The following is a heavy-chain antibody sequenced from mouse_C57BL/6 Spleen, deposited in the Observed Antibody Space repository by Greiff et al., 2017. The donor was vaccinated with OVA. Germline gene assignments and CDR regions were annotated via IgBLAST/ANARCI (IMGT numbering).Heavy chain of an antibody. CDR2: INPSDGYT. D-gene: IGHD2-3*01. CDR3: ARGGGYDGYCWYFDD. Sequence: VQLQQSGAELARPGASVKMSCKASGYTFTSYTMHWVKQRPGQGLEWIGYINPSDGYTKYNQKFKDKATLTADKSSSTAYMQLSSLTSEDSAVYYCARGGGYDGYCWYFDDWGTGTTVTVSS. J-gene: IGHJ1*03. V-gene: IGHV1-4*01. CDR1: GYTFTSYT.